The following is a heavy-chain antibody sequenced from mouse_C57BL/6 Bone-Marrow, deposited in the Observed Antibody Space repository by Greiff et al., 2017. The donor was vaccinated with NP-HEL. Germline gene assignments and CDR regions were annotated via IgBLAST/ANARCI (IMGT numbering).Heavy chain of an antibody. J-gene: IGHJ4*01. V-gene: IGHV1-59*01. CDR1: GYTFTSYW. CDR3: ARYGYYYGSSRNAFYYAMDY. CDR2: IDPSDSYT. Sequence: QVQLQQPGAELVRPGTSVKLSCKASGYTFTSYWMHWVKQRPGQGLEWIGVIDPSDSYTNYNQKFKGKATLTVDTSASTAYMQLSSLTSEDSEVYYCARYGYYYGSSRNAFYYAMDYWGQGTSVTVSS. D-gene: IGHD1-1*01.